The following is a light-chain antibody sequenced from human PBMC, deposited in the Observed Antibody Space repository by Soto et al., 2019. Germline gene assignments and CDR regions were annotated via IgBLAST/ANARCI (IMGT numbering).Light chain of an antibody. Sequence: EIVMTHSPATLSVSPVERVTLSFRASQSVSNNLVWYQQKPGQAPRLLMYGSSIRATGIPARFSGSGSGTDFTLTISRLEPEDFAVYYCQQYGSSAITFGQGTRLEI. CDR1: QSVSNN. CDR3: QQYGSSAIT. J-gene: IGKJ5*01. CDR2: GSS. V-gene: IGKV3-15*01.